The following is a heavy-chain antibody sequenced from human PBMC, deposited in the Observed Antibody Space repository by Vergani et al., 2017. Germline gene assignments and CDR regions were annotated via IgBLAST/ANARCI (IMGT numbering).Heavy chain of an antibody. V-gene: IGHV1-46*01. CDR2: INPSGGST. J-gene: IGHJ4*02. Sequence: QVQLVQSGAEVKKPGASVKVSCKASGYTFTSYYMHWVRQAPGQGLEWMGIINPSGGSTSYAQKFQGRVTMTRDTSTGTVYMELSSLRSEDTAVYYFAGLGPPLLRSSGLITIFSWGQGTLVTVSS. CDR3: AGLGPPLLRSSGLITIFS. D-gene: IGHD3-3*01. CDR1: GYTFTSYY.